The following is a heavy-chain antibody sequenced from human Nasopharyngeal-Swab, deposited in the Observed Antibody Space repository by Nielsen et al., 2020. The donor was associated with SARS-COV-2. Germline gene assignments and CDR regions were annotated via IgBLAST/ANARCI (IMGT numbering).Heavy chain of an antibody. D-gene: IGHD1-26*01. J-gene: IGHJ6*02. CDR2: IYYSGST. CDR3: AGERGRGGSWNYYYPSLKSRVTISVDTSQNQFSLQPPSVTAADTAVYYWAREGGRGGIWNYFYYCMGV. CDR1: GGSISSSSYY. Sequence: GSLRLSCTVSGGSISSSSYYWGWIRQPPGKGLEWIGSIYYSGSTYYNPSLKRRVTISVDTSKNQFSRKLSSVTAEHTAVYYGAGERGRGGSWNYYYPSLKSRVTISVDTSQNQFSLQPPSVTAADTAVYYWAREGGRGGIWNYFYYCMGVWRQGTTVTVSS. V-gene: IGHV4-39*07.